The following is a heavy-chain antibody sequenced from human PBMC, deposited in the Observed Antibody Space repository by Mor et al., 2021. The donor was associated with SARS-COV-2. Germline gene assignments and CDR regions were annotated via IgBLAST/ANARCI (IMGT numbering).Heavy chain of an antibody. CDR3: ATGGAGIMGTEHFHH. V-gene: IGHV1-24*01. Sequence: IYAQKFQGRVTMAEDTSTDTAYMELSSLRSEDTAVYYCATGGAGIMGTEHFHHWGQGTLVTVSS. J-gene: IGHJ1*01. D-gene: IGHD1-26*01.